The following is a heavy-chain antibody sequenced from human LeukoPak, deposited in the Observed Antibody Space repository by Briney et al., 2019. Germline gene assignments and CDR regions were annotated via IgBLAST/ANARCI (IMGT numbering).Heavy chain of an antibody. CDR3: ARDFEVATWGNYYYGMDV. J-gene: IGHJ6*02. Sequence: SGTLSLTCAVSGGSISSSNWWSWVRQPPGKGLEWIGEIYDSGSTKSNPSLKSRVTISVDKSKNQFSLKLSPVTAADTAVYYCARDFEVATWGNYYYGMDVWGQGTTVTVSS. CDR2: IYDSGST. CDR1: GGSISSSNW. V-gene: IGHV4-4*02. D-gene: IGHD5-12*01.